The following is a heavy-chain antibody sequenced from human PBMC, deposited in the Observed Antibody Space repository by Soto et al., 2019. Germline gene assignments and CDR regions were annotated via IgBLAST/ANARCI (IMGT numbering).Heavy chain of an antibody. D-gene: IGHD4-17*01. J-gene: IGHJ4*02. V-gene: IGHV3-30-3*01. CDR1: GFTFSSYA. CDR3: ARGKTTADY. CDR2: ISYDGSNK. Sequence: QVQLVESGGGVVQPGRSLRLSCAASGFTFSSYAMHWVRQAPGKGLEWVAVISYDGSNKYYADSVKGRFTISRDNSKNTLYLQMNSLRAEDRAGYYWARGKTTADYWGQGTLVTVSS.